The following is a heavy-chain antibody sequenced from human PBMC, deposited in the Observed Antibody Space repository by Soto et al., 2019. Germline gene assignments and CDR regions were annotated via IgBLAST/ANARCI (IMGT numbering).Heavy chain of an antibody. J-gene: IGHJ4*02. D-gene: IGHD3-10*01. CDR1: GTSLRSGGNY. Sequence: QVQLQVSGPGLVKPSQTLSLMCSVSGTSLRSGGNYWSWIRQHPVKGLEWIGQIYTSGTTYYNPPLKSRLTISGDSSQSQFSLTLDPVTDADTAVYGCARARDQFGGHFDYLSRGILGTVSA. CDR3: ARARDQFGGHFDY. V-gene: IGHV4-31*02. CDR2: IYTSGTT.